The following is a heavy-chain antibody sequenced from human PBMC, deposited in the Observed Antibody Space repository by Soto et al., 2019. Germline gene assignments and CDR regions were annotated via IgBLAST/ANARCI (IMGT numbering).Heavy chain of an antibody. CDR1: GFTFSSYA. Sequence: EVQLLESGGGLVQPGGSLRLSCAASGFTFSSYAMRWVRQAPVKGLEWVSGIIGSGGSTYYADSVKGRFTISRDNSKNTLYLQMNSLRAEDTAVYYCARRGSGSYYDYWGQGTLVTVSS. CDR3: ARRGSGSYYDY. D-gene: IGHD1-26*01. CDR2: IIGSGGST. V-gene: IGHV3-23*01. J-gene: IGHJ4*02.